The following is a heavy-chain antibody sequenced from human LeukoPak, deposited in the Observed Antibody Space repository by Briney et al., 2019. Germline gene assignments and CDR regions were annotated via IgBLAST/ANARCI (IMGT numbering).Heavy chain of an antibody. Sequence: SETLSLTCTVSGGSINSYYWGWIRQPAGKGLEWIGRIYTSGSTNYNPSLKSRVTMSVDTSKNQFSLKLSSVTAADTAVYYCASEAMVRGVIDYWGQGTLVTVSS. J-gene: IGHJ4*02. D-gene: IGHD3-10*01. V-gene: IGHV4-4*07. CDR3: ASEAMVRGVIDY. CDR1: GGSINSYY. CDR2: IYTSGST.